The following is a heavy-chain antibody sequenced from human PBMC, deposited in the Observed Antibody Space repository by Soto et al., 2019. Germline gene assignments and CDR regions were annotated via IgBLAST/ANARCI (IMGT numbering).Heavy chain of an antibody. V-gene: IGHV1-69*01. CDR1: GGTFSSYA. Sequence: QVQLVQSGAEVKKPGSSVKVSCKASGGTFSSYAISWVRQAPGQGLEWMGGIIPIFGTANYAQKFQGRVTRNAEEATSTADMELSSLRSEDTAVYYCARGGGSGWLRGMDVWGQGTTVTVSS. D-gene: IGHD6-19*01. J-gene: IGHJ6*02. CDR3: ARGGGSGWLRGMDV. CDR2: IIPIFGTA.